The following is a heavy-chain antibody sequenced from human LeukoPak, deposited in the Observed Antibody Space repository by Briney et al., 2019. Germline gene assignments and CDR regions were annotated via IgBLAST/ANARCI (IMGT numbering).Heavy chain of an antibody. CDR3: ARDHDHGGNLFWFDP. V-gene: IGHV4-4*07. CDR2: IYTSGST. CDR1: GGSISSYY. J-gene: IGHJ5*02. Sequence: SETLSLTCAVSGGSISSYYWSWIRQPAGKGLEWIGRIYTSGSTNYNPSLKSRVTMSVDTSKNQFSLKLSSVTAADTAVYYCARDHDHGGNLFWFDPWGQGTLVTVSS. D-gene: IGHD4-23*01.